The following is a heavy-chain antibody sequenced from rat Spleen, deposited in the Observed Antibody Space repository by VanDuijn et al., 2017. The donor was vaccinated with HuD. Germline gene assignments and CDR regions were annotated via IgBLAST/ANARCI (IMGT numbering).Heavy chain of an antibody. D-gene: IGHD5-1*01. CDR1: GYTFTTHY. CDR3: ARFGTGGPYFDY. CDR2: INPETEGT. J-gene: IGHJ2*01. Sequence: QVQLQQSGAELVKPGSSVKISCKASGYTFTTHYISWIKQTTGQDLEYVGYINPETEGTNFNDMFKARATLTVDKSSTTAFIQLNSLTPDDSAVYYCARFGTGGPYFDYWGQGVMVTVSS. V-gene: IGHV1-43*01.